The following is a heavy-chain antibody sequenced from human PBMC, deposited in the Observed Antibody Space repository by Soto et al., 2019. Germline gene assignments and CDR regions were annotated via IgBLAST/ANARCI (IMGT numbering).Heavy chain of an antibody. CDR2: IIPIFGTA. J-gene: IGHJ6*02. Sequence: GASVKVSCKASGGTFSSYAISWVRQAPGQGLEWVGGIIPIFGTANYAQKFQGRVTITADESTSTAYMELSSLRSEDTAVYYCARDAQYYYYYGMDVWGQGTTVTVSS. CDR3: ARDAQYYYYYGMDV. V-gene: IGHV1-69*13. CDR1: GGTFSSYA.